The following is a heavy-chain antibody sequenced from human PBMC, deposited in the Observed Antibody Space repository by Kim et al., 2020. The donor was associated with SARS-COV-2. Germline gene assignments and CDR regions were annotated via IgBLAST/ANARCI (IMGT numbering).Heavy chain of an antibody. CDR2: INHSGST. CDR3: ARRFAYCGGDCQPPFDY. CDR1: GGSFSGYY. V-gene: IGHV4-34*01. J-gene: IGHJ4*02. Sequence: SETLSLTCAVYGGSFSGYYWSWIRQPPGKGLEWIGEINHSGSTNYNPSLKSRVTISVDTSKNQFSLKLSSVTAADTAVYYCARRFAYCGGDCQPPFDYWGQGTLVTVSS. D-gene: IGHD2-21*02.